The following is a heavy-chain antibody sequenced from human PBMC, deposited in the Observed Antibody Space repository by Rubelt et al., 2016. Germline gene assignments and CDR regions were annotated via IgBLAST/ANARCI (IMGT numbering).Heavy chain of an antibody. V-gene: IGHV3-23*04. J-gene: IGHJ4*02. CDR2: ISGSGGST. CDR1: GFTVNNKY. CDR3: ARDGGGEPY. Sequence: EVQLVESGGGLVQPGRSLRLSCAASGFTVNNKYVSWVRQAPGKGLEWVSAISGSGGSTYYADSVKGRFTISRDNAKNSLYLQMNSLRDDETAVYYCARDGGGEPYWGQGTLVTVSS. D-gene: IGHD3-16*01.